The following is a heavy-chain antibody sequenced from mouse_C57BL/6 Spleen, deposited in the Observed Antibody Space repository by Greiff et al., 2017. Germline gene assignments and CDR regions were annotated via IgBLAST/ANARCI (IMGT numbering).Heavy chain of an antibody. J-gene: IGHJ2*01. V-gene: IGHV1-52*01. CDR2: IDPSDSET. CDR3: ARGAYYDPFDY. D-gene: IGHD2-10*01. CDR1: GYTFTSYW. Sequence: VQLQQPGAELVRPGSSVKLSCKASGYTFTSYWMHWVKQRPIQGLEWIGNIDPSDSETHYNQKFKDKATLTVDKSSSTAYMQLSSLTSEDSAVYYCARGAYYDPFDYWGQGTTLTVSS.